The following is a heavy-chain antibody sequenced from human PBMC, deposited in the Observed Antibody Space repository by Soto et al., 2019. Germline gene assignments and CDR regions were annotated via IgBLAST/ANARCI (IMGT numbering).Heavy chain of an antibody. Sequence: PGGSLRLSCAASGFTFSSYAMSWVRQAPGKGLEWVSAISGSGGSTYYADSVKGRFTISRDNSKNTLYLQMNSLRAEDTAVYYCAKDLELAVAGKVVYFQHWGRVSLITVAS. J-gene: IGHJ1*01. CDR3: AKDLELAVAGKVVYFQH. CDR2: ISGSGGST. V-gene: IGHV3-23*01. CDR1: GFTFSSYA. D-gene: IGHD6-19*01.